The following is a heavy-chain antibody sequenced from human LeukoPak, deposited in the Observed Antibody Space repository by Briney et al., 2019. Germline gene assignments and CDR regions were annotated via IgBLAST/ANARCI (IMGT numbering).Heavy chain of an antibody. Sequence: ASVKVSCKASGGTFSSYAISWVRQAPGQGLEWMGGTIPIFGTANYAQKFQGRVTITTDESTSTAYMELSSLRSEDTAVYYCARMSVRGVIDGWAYPQHNAFDIWGQGTMVTVSS. J-gene: IGHJ3*02. CDR3: ARMSVRGVIDGWAYPQHNAFDI. CDR2: TIPIFGTA. CDR1: GGTFSSYA. V-gene: IGHV1-69*05. D-gene: IGHD3-10*01.